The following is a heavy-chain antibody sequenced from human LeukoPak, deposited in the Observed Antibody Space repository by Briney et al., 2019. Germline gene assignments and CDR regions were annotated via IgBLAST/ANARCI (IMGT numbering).Heavy chain of an antibody. CDR1: GGSVSSGSYY. CDR2: IYYSGST. D-gene: IGHD6-19*01. V-gene: IGHV4-61*01. Sequence: SETLSLTCTVSGGSVSSGSYYWSWIRQPPGKGLEWIGYIYYSGSTNYNPSLKSRVTISVDTSKNQFSLKLSSVTAADTAVYYCARDSVSGSLGYWGQGTLVTVSS. J-gene: IGHJ4*02. CDR3: ARDSVSGSLGY.